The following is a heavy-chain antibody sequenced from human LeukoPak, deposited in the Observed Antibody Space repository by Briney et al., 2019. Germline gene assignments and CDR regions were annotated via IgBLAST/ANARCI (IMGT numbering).Heavy chain of an antibody. V-gene: IGHV3-30*18. D-gene: IGHD5/OR15-5a*01. CDR3: AQARSTIAYAQDY. Sequence: GGSLGLSGAASGFTFSSYGMHWVGQAPGKELECVAVISYDGSNKYYADSVKGRFTISRDNSKNTLYLQMNSLRAEDTAVYYCAQARSTIAYAQDYWGQGTLVTVSS. J-gene: IGHJ4*02. CDR2: ISYDGSNK. CDR1: GFTFSSYG.